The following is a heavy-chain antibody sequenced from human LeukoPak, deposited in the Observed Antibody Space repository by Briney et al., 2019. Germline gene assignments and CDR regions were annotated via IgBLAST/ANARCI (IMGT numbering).Heavy chain of an antibody. CDR2: IRYDGSNK. J-gene: IGHJ3*02. CDR1: GFTFSTYA. V-gene: IGHV3-30*02. D-gene: IGHD6-13*01. CDR3: AKDRSAYSSGWYGGMGVFDI. Sequence: PGGSLRLSCAASGFTFSTYAMHWVRQAPGKGLEWVAFIRYDGSNKYLADSVKGRFTISRDNSKNTLYLQMNSLRAEDTAVYYCAKDRSAYSSGWYGGMGVFDIWGQGTMVTVSS.